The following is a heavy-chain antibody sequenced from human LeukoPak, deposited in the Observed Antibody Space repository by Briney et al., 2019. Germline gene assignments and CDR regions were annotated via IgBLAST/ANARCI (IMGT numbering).Heavy chain of an antibody. Sequence: GGSLRLSCAASGFSVSSNYMNWVRQAPGKGLEWVSVIYSGGNTYYADSVKGRFTISRDNSKNTLYLQMNSLRAEDTAVYYCARTPMFYFYGMDVGGRGTTVTVSS. CDR1: GFSVSSNY. V-gene: IGHV3-66*01. CDR3: ARTPMFYFYGMDV. CDR2: IYSGGNT. J-gene: IGHJ6*02. D-gene: IGHD2-15*01.